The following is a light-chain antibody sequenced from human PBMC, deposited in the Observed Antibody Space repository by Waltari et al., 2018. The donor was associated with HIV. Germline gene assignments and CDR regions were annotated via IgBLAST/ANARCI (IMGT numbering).Light chain of an antibody. CDR1: QSISSY. J-gene: IGKJ1*01. CDR3: QQSYSMPRT. CDR2: AAS. V-gene: IGKV1-39*01. Sequence: DIQMTQSPSSLSASVGGRVTITCRTSQSISSYLNWYQQKPGKAPELLIYAASSLQSGVPSRFSGSGSGTDFTLTISNLQPEDFATYYCQQSYSMPRTFGQGTKVQIK.